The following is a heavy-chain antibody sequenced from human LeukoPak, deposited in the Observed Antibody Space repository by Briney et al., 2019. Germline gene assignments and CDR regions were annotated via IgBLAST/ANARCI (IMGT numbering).Heavy chain of an antibody. D-gene: IGHD1-26*01. CDR3: TKDVQVGPTRGFFDF. CDR2: ISGTGFTT. V-gene: IGHV3-23*01. CDR1: GFTFNSYN. Sequence: GGSLRLSCAASGFTFNSYNMSWVRQAPGKGLEWVAVISGTGFTTLHQDSVKGRFTISRDNSKNILYLQMDGLRAEDTAIYFCTKDVQVGPTRGFFDFWGQGTLVTVSP. J-gene: IGHJ4*03.